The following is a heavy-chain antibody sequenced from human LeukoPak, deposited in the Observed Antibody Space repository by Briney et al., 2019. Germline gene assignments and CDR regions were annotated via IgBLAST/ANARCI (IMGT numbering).Heavy chain of an antibody. J-gene: IGHJ4*02. CDR2: MREDGREI. D-gene: IGHD1-26*01. V-gene: IGHV3-7*01. CDR3: ARGGATRGRFEN. Sequence: GGSLRLSCAASGFPFTVQTMSWVRQAPGKGLDWVGSMREDGREIYYVDSVKGRFTISRDNPKNSLYLQMNSLRAEDTAVYYCARGGATRGRFENWGQGTLVTVSS. CDR1: GFPFTVQT.